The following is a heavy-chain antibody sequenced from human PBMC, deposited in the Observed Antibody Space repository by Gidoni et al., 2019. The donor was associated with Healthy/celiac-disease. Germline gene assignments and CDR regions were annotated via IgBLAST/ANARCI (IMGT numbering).Heavy chain of an antibody. J-gene: IGHJ4*02. CDR1: GLTFSSYG. CDR3: AKVTAVAGNFDY. Sequence: QVQLVESGGGVVQPGRSLRLSCAASGLTFSSYGMHWVRQAPGKGLEWVAVISYDGSNKYYADSVKGRFTISRDNSKNTLYLQMNSLRAEDTAVYYCAKVTAVAGNFDYWGQGTLVTVSS. V-gene: IGHV3-30*18. D-gene: IGHD6-19*01. CDR2: ISYDGSNK.